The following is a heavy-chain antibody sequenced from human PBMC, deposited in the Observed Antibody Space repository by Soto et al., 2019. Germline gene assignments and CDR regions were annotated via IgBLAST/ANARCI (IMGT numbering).Heavy chain of an antibody. J-gene: IGHJ4*02. CDR1: GFAFTNAW. D-gene: IGHD5-18*01. V-gene: IGHV3-15*01. CDR3: TTLVRGYSYGDH. Sequence: EVQLVESGGGLVEPGGSLRLSCAASGFAFTNAWMSWVRQAPGKGLEWVGRIKTKTEGETTDYAAPVKGRFTVTRDDSRNTLYLQMNSLKTEDTAVYYCTTLVRGYSYGDHWGQGTQVPVSS. CDR2: IKTKTEGETT.